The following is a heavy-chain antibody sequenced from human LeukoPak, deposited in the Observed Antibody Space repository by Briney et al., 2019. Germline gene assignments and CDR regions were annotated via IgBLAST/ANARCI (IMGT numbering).Heavy chain of an antibody. Sequence: SSETLSLTCTVSGGSISSSSYYWGWIRQPPGKGLEWIGSIYYSGSTYYNPSLKSRVTISVDKSKNQFSLKLSSVTAADTAVYYCARDPSRAAGDYWGQGTLVTVSS. V-gene: IGHV4-39*07. CDR2: IYYSGST. D-gene: IGHD6-13*01. CDR3: ARDPSRAAGDY. J-gene: IGHJ4*02. CDR1: GGSISSSSYY.